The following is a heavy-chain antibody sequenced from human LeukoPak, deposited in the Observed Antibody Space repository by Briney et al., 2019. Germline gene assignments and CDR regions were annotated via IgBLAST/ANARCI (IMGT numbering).Heavy chain of an antibody. Sequence: GASVTASCKASGYTFTSYGISWVRQAPGQGLEWMGWISAYNGNTNYAQKLQGRVTMTTDTSTSTAYMELRSLRSDDTAVYYCARLYSSGWSSWFDPWGQGTLVTVSS. V-gene: IGHV1-18*01. CDR3: ARLYSSGWSSWFDP. D-gene: IGHD6-19*01. J-gene: IGHJ5*02. CDR2: ISAYNGNT. CDR1: GYTFTSYG.